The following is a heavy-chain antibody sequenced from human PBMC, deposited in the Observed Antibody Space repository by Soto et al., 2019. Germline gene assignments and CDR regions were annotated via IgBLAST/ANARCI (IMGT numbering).Heavy chain of an antibody. CDR2: MNPKSGNR. J-gene: IGHJ1*01. CDR3: ARVYGDATH. CDR1: GYTFSSCD. D-gene: IGHD4-17*01. Sequence: QVQLVQSGAEVKKPGASVKVSCKASGYTFSSCDINWVRQATGQGLEWMGWMNPKSGNRGYAQKFQGRVTMTRDTSITTAYMELSHLRSERTAVYFCARVYGDATHWGQGTLVTVSS. V-gene: IGHV1-8*01.